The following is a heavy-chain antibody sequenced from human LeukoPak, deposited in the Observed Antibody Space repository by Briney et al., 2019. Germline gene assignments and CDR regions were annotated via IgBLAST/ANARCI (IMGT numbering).Heavy chain of an antibody. Sequence: GGSLRLSCAASGFTFSSYAMSWVRQAPGKGLEWVSAISGSGGSTYYADSVKGRFTISRDNSKNTLYLQMNSLRAEDTAVYYCAARGYSYGTSFDYWGQGTQVTVSS. V-gene: IGHV3-23*01. D-gene: IGHD5-18*01. CDR3: AARGYSYGTSFDY. CDR1: GFTFSSYA. J-gene: IGHJ4*02. CDR2: ISGSGGST.